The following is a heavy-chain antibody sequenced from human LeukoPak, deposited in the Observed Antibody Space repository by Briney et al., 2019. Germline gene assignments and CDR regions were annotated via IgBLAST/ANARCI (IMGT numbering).Heavy chain of an antibody. V-gene: IGHV3-30*02. D-gene: IGHD6-19*01. CDR1: GFTFSSYG. CDR3: AKGKGRRQWLERGDY. CDR2: IWYDGSNK. J-gene: IGHJ4*02. Sequence: PGGSLRLSCAASGFTFSSYGMHWVRQAPGKGLEWVAVIWYDGSNKYADSVKGRFTISRDNSKNTLYLQMNSLRAEDTAVYYRAKGKGRRQWLERGDYWGQGTLVTVSS.